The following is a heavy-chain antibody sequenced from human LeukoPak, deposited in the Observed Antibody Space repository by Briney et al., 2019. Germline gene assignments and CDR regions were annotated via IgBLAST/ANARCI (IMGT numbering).Heavy chain of an antibody. CDR2: IYYSGST. CDR1: GGSISTYY. J-gene: IGHJ4*02. D-gene: IGHD4-17*01. CDR3: ARHSRYGDFDY. V-gene: IGHV4-59*08. Sequence: SETLSLTCTVSGGSISTYYWSWIRQPPGKGLEWIAYIYYSGSTSCNPSLKTRVTISVDMSKNQFSLKLSSVTAADTAVYYCARHSRYGDFDYWGQGTLLTVSS.